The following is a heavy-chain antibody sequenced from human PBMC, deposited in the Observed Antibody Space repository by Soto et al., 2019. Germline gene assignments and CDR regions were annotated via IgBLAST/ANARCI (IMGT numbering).Heavy chain of an antibody. Sequence: QAQLVESGGGVVQPGRSLRLSCAASGFTFFSSYGMHWVRQAPGKGLEWVAVIWYDGSNEYYADSVKGRFTISRDNSKNTLYLQMNSLRADDTAVYYCARDQEQQHHREGTDVWGQGTTVTVSS. D-gene: IGHD6-13*01. CDR1: GFTFFSSYG. V-gene: IGHV3-33*01. J-gene: IGHJ6*02. CDR3: ARDQEQQHHREGTDV. CDR2: IWYDGSNE.